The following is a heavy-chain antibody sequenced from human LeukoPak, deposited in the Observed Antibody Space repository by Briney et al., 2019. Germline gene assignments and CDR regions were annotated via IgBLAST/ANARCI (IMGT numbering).Heavy chain of an antibody. D-gene: IGHD7-27*01. Sequence: GASVKVSCKASGYTFTSYDISWVRQAPGQGLKWMGGIIPIFGTANYAQKFQGRVTITADESTSTAYMELSSLRSEDTAVYYCARGLGISCFDYWGQGTLVTVSS. CDR1: GYTFTSYD. CDR3: ARGLGISCFDY. V-gene: IGHV1-69*13. J-gene: IGHJ4*02. CDR2: IIPIFGTA.